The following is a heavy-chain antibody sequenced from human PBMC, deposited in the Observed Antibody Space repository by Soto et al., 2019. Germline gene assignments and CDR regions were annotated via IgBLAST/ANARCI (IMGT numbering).Heavy chain of an antibody. CDR3: ARDLLTRIVVAMGY. Sequence: GGSLRLSCAASGFTFSSYAMHWVRQAPGKGLEWVAVISYDGSNKYYADSVKGRFTISRDNSKNKLYLQMNSLRAEDTAVYYCARDLLTRIVVAMGYWGQGTLVTVSS. V-gene: IGHV3-30-3*01. CDR2: ISYDGSNK. J-gene: IGHJ4*02. D-gene: IGHD3-22*01. CDR1: GFTFSSYA.